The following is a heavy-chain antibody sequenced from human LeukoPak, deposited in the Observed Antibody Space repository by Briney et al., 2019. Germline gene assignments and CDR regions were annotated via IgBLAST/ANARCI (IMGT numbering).Heavy chain of an antibody. CDR3: ARVLLSSSPLDY. D-gene: IGHD2-2*01. Sequence: GGSLRLSCAASGFTFSNAWMSWVRQAPGKGLEWVGCIKSKTDGGTTDYAAPVKGRFTISRDDSKNTLYLQMNSLRAEDTAVYYCARVLLSSSPLDYWGQGALVTVSS. J-gene: IGHJ4*02. CDR2: IKSKTDGGTT. CDR1: GFTFSNAW. V-gene: IGHV3-15*01.